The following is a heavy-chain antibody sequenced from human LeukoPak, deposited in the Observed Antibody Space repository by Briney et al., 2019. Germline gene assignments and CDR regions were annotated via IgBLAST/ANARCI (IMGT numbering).Heavy chain of an antibody. CDR2: IKQDGSEK. D-gene: IGHD6-19*01. Sequence: GGSLRLSCAASGFTFSSYWMNWVRQAPGKGLEWVANIKQDGSEKYYVDSVKGRFTISRDNAKNSLYLQMNSLRAEDTAVYYCARSPGGSGWTGWFDPWGQGTLVTVSS. CDR1: GFTFSSYW. J-gene: IGHJ5*02. CDR3: ARSPGGSGWTGWFDP. V-gene: IGHV3-7*01.